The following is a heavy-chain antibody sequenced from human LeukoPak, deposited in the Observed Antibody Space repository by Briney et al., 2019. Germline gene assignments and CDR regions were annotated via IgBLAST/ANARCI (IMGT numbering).Heavy chain of an antibody. D-gene: IGHD1-26*01. J-gene: IGHJ4*02. CDR3: AKDLTGWEEDY. CDR2: ISGSGGST. V-gene: IGHV3-23*01. CDR1: GFTLSPHW. Sequence: GGSLRLSCAASGFTLSPHWMSWVRQAPGKGLEWVSAISGSGGSTYYADSVKGRFTISRDNSKNTLYLQMNSLRAEDTAVYYCAKDLTGWEEDYWGQGTLVTVSS.